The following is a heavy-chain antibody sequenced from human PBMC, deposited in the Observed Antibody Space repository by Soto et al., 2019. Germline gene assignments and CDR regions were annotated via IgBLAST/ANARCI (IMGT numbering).Heavy chain of an antibody. J-gene: IGHJ5*01. D-gene: IGHD3-22*01. V-gene: IGHV3-43*01. Sequence: EVQLVQSGGVVVQPGGSLRLSCAASGFTFDDYNMHWVRQAPGEGLEWVSLISRPGTSTNYAESVKGRFTISRYNSKTSLYLQMNSLTTEDTALYYCVRETYYHDVSSYYPLGSWGHGTLGTVSS. CDR2: ISRPGTST. CDR3: VRETYYHDVSSYYPLGS. CDR1: GFTFDDYN.